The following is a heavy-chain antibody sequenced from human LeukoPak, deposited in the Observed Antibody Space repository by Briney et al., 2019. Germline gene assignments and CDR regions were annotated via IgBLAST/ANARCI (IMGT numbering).Heavy chain of an antibody. Sequence: GGSLRRSCAASGFTFSSYAVHWVRQAPGKGLEWVAVISYDGSNKYYADSVKGRFTISRDNSKNTLYLQMNSLRAEDTAVYYCAKLELLWFGELSDWGQGTLVTVSS. D-gene: IGHD3-10*01. CDR2: ISYDGSNK. CDR3: AKLELLWFGELSD. CDR1: GFTFSSYA. V-gene: IGHV3-30*04. J-gene: IGHJ4*02.